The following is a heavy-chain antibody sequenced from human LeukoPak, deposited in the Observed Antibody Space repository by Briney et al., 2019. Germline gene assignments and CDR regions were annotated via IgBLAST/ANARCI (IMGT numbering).Heavy chain of an antibody. J-gene: IGHJ4*02. CDR1: GFTFSTYG. V-gene: IGHV3-21*01. CDR2: ISSSSSYI. Sequence: PGGSLRLSCVASGFTFSTYGMTWVRQAPGKGLEWVSSISSSSSYIYYADSVKGRFTISRDNAKNSLCLQMNSLRAEDTAVYYCARDGPLNYYDSSGYIYWGQGTLVTVSS. D-gene: IGHD3-22*01. CDR3: ARDGPLNYYDSSGYIY.